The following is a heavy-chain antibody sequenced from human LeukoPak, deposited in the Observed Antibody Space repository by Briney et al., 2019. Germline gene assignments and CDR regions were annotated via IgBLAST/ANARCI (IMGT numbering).Heavy chain of an antibody. CDR1: GGSISSYY. CDR2: IYYSGST. D-gene: IGHD2-21*02. CDR3: ARHPTRYCGGDRYSYYFDY. V-gene: IGHV4-59*08. Sequence: SETLSLTCTVSGGSISSYYWSWIRQPPGKGLEWIGYIYYSGSTNYNPSLKSRVTISVDTSKNQFSLKLSSVTAADTAVYYCARHPTRYCGGDRYSYYFDYWGQGTLVTVSS. J-gene: IGHJ4*02.